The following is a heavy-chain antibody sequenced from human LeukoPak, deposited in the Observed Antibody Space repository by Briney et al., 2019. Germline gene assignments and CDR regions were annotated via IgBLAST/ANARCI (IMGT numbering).Heavy chain of an antibody. Sequence: PGGSLRLSCAASGFTFSGYWMHWVRQAPGKGLVWVSRTNPDGSTTTYADSVKGRFTISRDNAKNTLYLQMNSLRAEDTALYYCARETPRGGRYYFDYWGQGALDTVSS. CDR1: GFTFSGYW. CDR2: TNPDGSTT. J-gene: IGHJ4*02. D-gene: IGHD3-10*01. V-gene: IGHV3-74*03. CDR3: ARETPRGGRYYFDY.